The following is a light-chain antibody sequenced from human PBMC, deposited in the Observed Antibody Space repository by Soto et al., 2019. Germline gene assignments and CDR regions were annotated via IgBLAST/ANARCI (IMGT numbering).Light chain of an antibody. CDR3: MQGTRCPIT. V-gene: IGKV2-30*02. CDR1: QTLVPSDGLAQ. Sequence: DVVMAQSPLSLPAPLGQPASISCRSNQTLVPSDGLAQLSSFQPRPRQSPWRPIYKVSNRDSGVPARFSGSGSGTDFALKISRVEAEDVGVYYCMQGTRCPITFGQGTRLEIK. J-gene: IGKJ5*01. CDR2: KVS.